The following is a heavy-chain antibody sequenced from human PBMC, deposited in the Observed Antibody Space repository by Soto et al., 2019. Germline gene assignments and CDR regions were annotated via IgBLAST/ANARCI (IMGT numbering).Heavy chain of an antibody. J-gene: IGHJ6*02. CDR3: ARDSHFGYGMDV. V-gene: IGHV3-48*02. CDR1: GFTFSAYY. Sequence: EVQLVESGGGLVQPGGSLRLSCAASGFTFSAYYMNWVRQAPGKGLEWVSYISSASHTIYYADSVNGRFTISRDNAKNSLYLQMNSLRDEDTAMYYCARDSHFGYGMDVWGQGTTVTVSS. CDR2: ISSASHTI. D-gene: IGHD3-16*01.